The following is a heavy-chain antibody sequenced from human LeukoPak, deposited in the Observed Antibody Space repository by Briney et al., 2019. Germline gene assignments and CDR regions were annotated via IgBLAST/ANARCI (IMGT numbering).Heavy chain of an antibody. Sequence: GGSLRLSCAASGFTLGSYAMSWVRQAPGKGLEWVSAISGSGGSTYYADSVKGRFTISRDNSKNTLYLQMNSLRAEDTAVYYCANLPTYYYDSSGYYSDYWGQGTLVTVSS. D-gene: IGHD3-22*01. CDR3: ANLPTYYYDSSGYYSDY. CDR1: GFTLGSYA. V-gene: IGHV3-23*01. CDR2: ISGSGGST. J-gene: IGHJ4*02.